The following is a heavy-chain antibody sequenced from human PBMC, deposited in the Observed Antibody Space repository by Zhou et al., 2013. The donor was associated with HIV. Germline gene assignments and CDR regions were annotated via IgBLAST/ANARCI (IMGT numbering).Heavy chain of an antibody. V-gene: IGHV1-69*06. CDR2: IIPIFGTA. J-gene: IGHJ4*02. CDR3: ARDLGGDEDY. CDR1: GDTFSRYA. Sequence: QVQLVQSGAEVKKPGSSVKVSCKASGDTFSRYAINWVRQAPGQGLEWMGGIIPIFGTAKYVQKFQGRVTITADKSTSTAYMELSSLTSEDTAVYYCARDLGGDEDYWGQGNPGHRLR. D-gene: IGHD2-21*01.